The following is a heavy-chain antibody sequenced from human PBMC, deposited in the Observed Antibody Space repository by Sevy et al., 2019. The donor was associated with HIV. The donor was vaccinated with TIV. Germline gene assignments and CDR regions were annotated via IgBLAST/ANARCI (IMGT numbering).Heavy chain of an antibody. CDR3: AKDYYGSGSYYVAYYYMDV. V-gene: IGHV3-33*06. CDR2: IWYDGSNK. J-gene: IGHJ6*03. Sequence: GGSLRLSCAASGFTFSSYGMHWVRQAPGKGLEWVAVIWYDGSNKYYADSVKGRFTISRDNSKNTLYLQMNSLRAEDTAVYYCAKDYYGSGSYYVAYYYMDVWGKGTTVTVSS. CDR1: GFTFSSYG. D-gene: IGHD3-10*01.